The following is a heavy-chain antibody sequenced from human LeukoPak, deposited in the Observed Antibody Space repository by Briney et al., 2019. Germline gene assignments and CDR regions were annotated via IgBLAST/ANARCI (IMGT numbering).Heavy chain of an antibody. CDR1: GGTFSSYA. CDR2: IIPIFGTA. Sequence: ASVKVSCKASGGTFSSYAISWVRQAPGQGLEWMGGIIPIFGTANYAQKFQVRVTNTTDESTSTAYMELSSLRSEDTAVYYCARDPIWDCSSTSCSLGGGDYYYYMDVWGKGTTVTVSS. CDR3: ARDPIWDCSSTSCSLGGGDYYYYMDV. J-gene: IGHJ6*03. D-gene: IGHD2-2*01. V-gene: IGHV1-69*05.